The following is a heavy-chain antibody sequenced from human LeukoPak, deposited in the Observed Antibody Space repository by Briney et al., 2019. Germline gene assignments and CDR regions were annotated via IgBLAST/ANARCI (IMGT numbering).Heavy chain of an antibody. CDR3: ARGYCSGGSCSTIDY. CDR2: ISYDGSDK. D-gene: IGHD2-15*01. V-gene: IGHV3-30-3*01. Sequence: GGSLRLSCAASGFTFSSYAMHWVRQAPGKGLEWVAVISYDGSDKYYADSVKGRFTISRDNSKNTLYLQMNSLRAEDTAVYYCARGYCSGGSCSTIDYWGQGTLVTVSS. CDR1: GFTFSSYA. J-gene: IGHJ4*02.